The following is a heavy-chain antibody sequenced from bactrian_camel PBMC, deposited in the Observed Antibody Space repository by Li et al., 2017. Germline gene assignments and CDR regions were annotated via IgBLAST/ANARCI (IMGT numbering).Heavy chain of an antibody. CDR2: VSTLTGLT. Sequence: VQLVESGGGSVQAGQSLRLSCKASRTYEVCMGWFRQAPGKEREGVATVSTLTGLTVYDDSVKGRFTVSRDNAANTIYLQMNSLKPDDTATYYCAAGLYSHGVPKSRGVDYWGKGTQVTVS. J-gene: IGHJ7*01. V-gene: IGHV3S63*01. CDR1: RTYEVC. D-gene: IGHD2*01.